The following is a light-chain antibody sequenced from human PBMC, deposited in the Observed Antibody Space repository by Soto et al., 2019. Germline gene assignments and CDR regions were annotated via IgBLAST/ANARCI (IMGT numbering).Light chain of an antibody. Sequence: QSALTQPASVSGSPGQSITISCTGTSSDVGGYNYVSWYQQHPGKAPKLMIYEVSNRPSGVSNRFSGSKSGNTASLTISGLKAEDEADYYCSSYTSSILFGNGTKVTVL. J-gene: IGLJ1*01. CDR1: SSDVGGYNY. CDR2: EVS. V-gene: IGLV2-14*01. CDR3: SSYTSSIL.